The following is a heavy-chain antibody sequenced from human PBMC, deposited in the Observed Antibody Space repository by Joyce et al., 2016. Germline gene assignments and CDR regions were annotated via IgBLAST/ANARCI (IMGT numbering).Heavy chain of an antibody. D-gene: IGHD6-6*01. V-gene: IGHV3-74*01. Sequence: EVQLVESGGGLVQPGGSLRLSCAASGFSFSGYWIHWVRQAPGKGLVWVSRINTDGSSTRFADPVKGRFTISRDNAKNTLYLQMNSLRAEDTAVYYCVRGISARPGGPNWFDPWGQGTLVTVSS. CDR3: VRGISARPGGPNWFDP. CDR2: INTDGSST. J-gene: IGHJ5*02. CDR1: GFSFSGYW.